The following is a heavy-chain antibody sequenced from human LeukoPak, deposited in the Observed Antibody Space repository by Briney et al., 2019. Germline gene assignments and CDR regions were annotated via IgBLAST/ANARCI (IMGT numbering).Heavy chain of an antibody. CDR2: INHSGST. V-gene: IGHV4-34*01. CDR1: GGSFSGYY. J-gene: IGHJ4*02. D-gene: IGHD6-13*01. Sequence: SETLSLTCAVYGGSFSGYYWSWIRQPPGKGLEWIGEINHSGSTNYNPSLKSRVTISVDTSKNQFSLKLSSVTAADTAVYYCARDPGAVPGRIAAAVAYFDYWGQGTLVTVSS. CDR3: ARDPGAVPGRIAAAVAYFDY.